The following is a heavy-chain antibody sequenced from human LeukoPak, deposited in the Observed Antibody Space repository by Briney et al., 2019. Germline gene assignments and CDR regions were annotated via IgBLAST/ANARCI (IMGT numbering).Heavy chain of an antibody. CDR2: IYWDDDG. D-gene: IGHD5-18*01. V-gene: IGHV2-5*02. Sequence: SGPTLVNPTQTLTLTCTFSGFSLSTPGVGVGWIRQPPVKALEWLAYIYWDDDGRFTPSIKNRLTIRKLAFKNLVVLNVTKIDPVDTDTYYCANRKVDTPMGAWGQGTLVTVSS. CDR1: GFSLSTPGVG. CDR3: ANRKVDTPMGA. J-gene: IGHJ5*02.